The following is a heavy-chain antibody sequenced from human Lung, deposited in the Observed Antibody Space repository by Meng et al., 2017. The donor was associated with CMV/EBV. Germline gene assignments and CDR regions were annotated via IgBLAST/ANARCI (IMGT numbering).Heavy chain of an antibody. D-gene: IGHD4-11*01. CDR1: GFTFSNYA. V-gene: IGHV3-23*01. CDR3: AKGPHYSSYFPTIPFVHY. J-gene: IGHJ4*02. CDR2: ITSSGGTT. Sequence: ESXKISXAVSGFTFSNYAMSWVRQAPGKGLEWVSGITSSGGTTYYADSVKGRFTISRDSSKNSLYLQMNSLRAEDTAVYYCAKGPHYSSYFPTIPFVHYWGQGALVTVSS.